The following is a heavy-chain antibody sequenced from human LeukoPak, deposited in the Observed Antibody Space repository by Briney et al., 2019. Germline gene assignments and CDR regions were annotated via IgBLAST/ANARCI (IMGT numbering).Heavy chain of an antibody. CDR2: ISYDGSNK. CDR3: AKEWELHPFDY. J-gene: IGHJ4*02. D-gene: IGHD1-26*01. Sequence: GGSLRLSCAASGFTFSSYGIHWVRQAPGKELEWVAVISYDGSNKYYADSVKGRFTISRDNSKNTLYLQMNSLRAEDTAVYYCAKEWELHPFDYWGQGTLVTVSS. CDR1: GFTFSSYG. V-gene: IGHV3-30*18.